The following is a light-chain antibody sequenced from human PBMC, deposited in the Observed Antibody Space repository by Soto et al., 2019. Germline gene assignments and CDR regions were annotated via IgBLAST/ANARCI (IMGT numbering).Light chain of an antibody. CDR2: EVS. CDR3: SSYTSNSTL. Sequence: QSALTQPASVSGSPGPSITISCTGTSSDVGGYNYVYWYQQHPGKAPKLRIYEVSNRPSGVSNRFSGSKSGNTASLTISWLQAEYEADYYCSSYTSNSTLFGVGTKLTVL. V-gene: IGLV2-14*01. J-gene: IGLJ2*01. CDR1: SSDVGGYNY.